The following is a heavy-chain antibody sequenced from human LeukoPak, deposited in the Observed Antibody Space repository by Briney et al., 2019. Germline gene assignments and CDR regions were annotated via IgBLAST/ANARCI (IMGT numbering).Heavy chain of an antibody. CDR1: GGTFSSYA. Sequence: GASVKVSCKASGGTFSSYAISWVRQAPGQGLEWMGRIIPIFDTANYAQKFQGRVTITTDESTSTAYMELSSLRSEDTAVYYCARGATTVTTLDYWGQGTLVTVSS. CDR3: ARGATTVTTLDY. V-gene: IGHV1-69*05. J-gene: IGHJ4*02. D-gene: IGHD4-11*01. CDR2: IIPIFDTA.